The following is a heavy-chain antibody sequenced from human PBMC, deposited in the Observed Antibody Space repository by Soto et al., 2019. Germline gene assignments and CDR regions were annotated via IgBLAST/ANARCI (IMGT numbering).Heavy chain of an antibody. CDR1: GGTFSSYA. CDR2: IIPIFGTA. J-gene: IGHJ6*02. V-gene: IGHV1-69*01. CDR3: ARDLFGRSWCLPPSNYYYGMDV. D-gene: IGHD6-13*01. Sequence: QVQLVQSGAEVKKPGSSVKVSCKASGGTFSSYAISWVRQAPGQGLEWMGGIIPIFGTANYAQKFQGRVTITADESTSTAYMELSSLRSEDTAVYYCARDLFGRSWCLPPSNYYYGMDVWGQGTTVTVSS.